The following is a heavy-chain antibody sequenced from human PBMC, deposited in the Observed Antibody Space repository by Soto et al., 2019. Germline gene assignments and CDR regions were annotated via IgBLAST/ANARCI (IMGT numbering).Heavy chain of an antibody. D-gene: IGHD2-15*01. V-gene: IGHV1-69*13. CDR3: ARDHDGGNPMYDY. CDR1: GGTFSIYA. CDR2: IIPIFGTA. Sequence: SVKVSCKASGGTFSIYAISWVLQAPGQGLEWMGGIIPIFGTANYAQKFQGRVTITADESASTAYMELSSLRSEDTAVYYCARDHDGGNPMYDYWGQGTLVTAPQ. J-gene: IGHJ4*02.